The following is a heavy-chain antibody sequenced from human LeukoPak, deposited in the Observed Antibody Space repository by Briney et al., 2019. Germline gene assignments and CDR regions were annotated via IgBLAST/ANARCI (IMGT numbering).Heavy chain of an antibody. J-gene: IGHJ2*01. D-gene: IGHD1-26*01. CDR2: TYYSGST. CDR3: ARDHSGSYPPRWWYFDL. V-gene: IGHV4-39*07. Sequence: PSETLSLTCIVSGGSISSISSNNYHWGWIRQPPGKGLEWIGSTYYSGSTYYNPSLKSRVTISVDTSKNQFSLKLSSVTAADTAVYYCARDHSGSYPPRWWYFDLWGRGTLVTVSS. CDR1: GGSISSISSNNYH.